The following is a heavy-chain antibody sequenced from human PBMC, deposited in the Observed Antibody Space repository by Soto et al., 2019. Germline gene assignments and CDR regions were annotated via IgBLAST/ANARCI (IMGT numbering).Heavy chain of an antibody. CDR3: ARVADPYSFGYGGMDV. V-gene: IGHV5-51*01. CDR1: GYSFTSYW. Sequence: GESLKISCKGSGYSFTSYWIGWVRQMPGKGLEWMGIIYPGDSDTRYSPSFQGQVTISADRSTSTAYLQWSSLKASDTAMYYCARVADPYSFGYGGMDVWGQGTTVTVPS. D-gene: IGHD5-12*01. J-gene: IGHJ6*02. CDR2: IYPGDSDT.